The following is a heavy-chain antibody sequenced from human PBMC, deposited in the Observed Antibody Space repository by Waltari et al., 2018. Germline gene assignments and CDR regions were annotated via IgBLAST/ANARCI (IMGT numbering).Heavy chain of an antibody. D-gene: IGHD6-13*01. J-gene: IGHJ4*02. CDR3: ARDPTAGTHPFDY. Sequence: QVQLVQSGAEVKKPGASVKVSCKASGYTFTGYYMHWVRQAPGQGLEWMGWINPTSGGTNYEQKFQGTVTMTRDTSISTAYMELSRLRSDDTAVYYCARDPTAGTHPFDYWGQGTLVTVSS. CDR1: GYTFTGYY. V-gene: IGHV1-2*02. CDR2: INPTSGGT.